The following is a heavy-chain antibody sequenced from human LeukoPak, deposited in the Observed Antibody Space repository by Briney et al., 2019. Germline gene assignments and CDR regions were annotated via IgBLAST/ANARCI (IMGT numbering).Heavy chain of an antibody. CDR1: DGSISSYY. J-gene: IGHJ5*02. CDR2: IYYSGST. CDR3: ARHSSSWYNWFDP. D-gene: IGHD6-13*01. Sequence: SETLSLTCTVSDGSISSYYWSWIRQPPGKGLEWIGYIYYSGSTNYNPSLKSRVTISVDTSKNQFSLKLSSVTAADTAVYYCARHSSSWYNWFDPWGQGTLVTVSS. V-gene: IGHV4-59*01.